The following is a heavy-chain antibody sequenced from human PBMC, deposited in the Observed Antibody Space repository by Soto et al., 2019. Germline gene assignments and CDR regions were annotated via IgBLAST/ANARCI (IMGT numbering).Heavy chain of an antibody. Sequence: QVQLVESGGGLVKPGGPLRLSCVASGLTFSDCYMNWIRQAPGKGLEWVSYISSSGSSINYAGSVKGRFTISRDNAKNSLYLQMNSLRAEDTAMYYCARVRFGEWGYAMDVWGQGTTVTVSS. CDR1: GLTFSDCY. J-gene: IGHJ6*02. V-gene: IGHV3-11*01. CDR2: ISSSGSSI. D-gene: IGHD3-10*01. CDR3: ARVRFGEWGYAMDV.